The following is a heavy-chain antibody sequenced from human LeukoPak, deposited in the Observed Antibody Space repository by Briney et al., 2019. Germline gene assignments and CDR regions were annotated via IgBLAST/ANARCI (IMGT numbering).Heavy chain of an antibody. D-gene: IGHD6-19*01. CDR3: TSILRGYSSGWYTLGDY. J-gene: IGHJ4*02. CDR1: GFTFGDYA. V-gene: IGHV3-49*04. CDR2: IRSKAYGGTT. Sequence: QPGRSLRLSCTASGFTFGDYAMSWVRQAPGKGLGWVGFIRSKAYGGTTEYAASVKGRFTISRDDSKSIAYLQMNSLKTEDTAVYYCTSILRGYSSGWYTLGDYWGQGTLVTVSS.